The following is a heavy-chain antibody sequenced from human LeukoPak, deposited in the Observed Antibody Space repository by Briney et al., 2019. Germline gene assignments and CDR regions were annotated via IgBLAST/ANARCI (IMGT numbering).Heavy chain of an antibody. D-gene: IGHD6-13*01. CDR3: AKDFSSSWTTRLDY. CDR1: GFTFSSYS. CDR2: ISYDGTNK. V-gene: IGHV3-30-3*01. J-gene: IGHJ4*02. Sequence: PGGSLRLSCVASGFTFSSYSMHWVCQAPGKGLEWVAVISYDGTNKYCADSVKGRFTISRDNSKNTLFVQMKSLRAEDTAEYYCAKDFSSSWTTRLDYWGQGTLVTVSS.